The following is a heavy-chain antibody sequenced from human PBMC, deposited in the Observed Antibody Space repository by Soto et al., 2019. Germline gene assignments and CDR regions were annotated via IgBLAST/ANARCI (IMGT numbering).Heavy chain of an antibody. CDR3: ARERYSCYVCGY. CDR1: GYTFTSYD. Sequence: QVQLVQSGAEVKKPGASVKVSCKASGYTFTSYDINWVRQATGQGLEWMGWMNPNSGNTGYAQKLQGRVNLTSNTSISTAYMELSRLTSAEPAVYYCARERYSCYVCGYWGQGTLVTVSS. V-gene: IGHV1-8*01. J-gene: IGHJ4*02. CDR2: MNPNSGNT. D-gene: IGHD5-12*01.